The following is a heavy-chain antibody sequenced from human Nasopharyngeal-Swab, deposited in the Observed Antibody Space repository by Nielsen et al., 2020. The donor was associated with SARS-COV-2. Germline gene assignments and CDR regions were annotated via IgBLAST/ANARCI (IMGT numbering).Heavy chain of an antibody. CDR2: IIGSGGST. J-gene: IGHJ4*02. Sequence: GESLKISCTASGFTFSSYAMSWVRQAPGKGLEWVSEIIGSGGSTYYADSVKGRFTISSDNSKHTLYLQMSSLRAEDTAIYYCAKDLGVESPLWFDYWGQGTLLTVSS. V-gene: IGHV3-23*01. CDR3: AKDLGVESPLWFDY. D-gene: IGHD4-23*01. CDR1: GFTFSSYA.